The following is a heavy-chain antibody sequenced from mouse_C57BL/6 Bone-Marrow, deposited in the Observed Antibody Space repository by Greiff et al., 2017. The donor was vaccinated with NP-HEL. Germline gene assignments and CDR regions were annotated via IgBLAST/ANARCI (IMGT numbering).Heavy chain of an antibody. J-gene: IGHJ3*01. CDR2: IDPSDSYT. CDR3: ARSIYEYDDPCAY. CDR1: GYTFTSYW. Sequence: QVQLQQPGAELVKPGASVKLSCKASGYTFTSYWLQWVKQRPGQGLEWIGEIDPSDSYTNYNQKCKGKATLTVDTSSSTAYMQLSSLTSEVSAVYYCARSIYEYDDPCAYWGQGTLVTVSA. V-gene: IGHV1-50*01. D-gene: IGHD2-4*01.